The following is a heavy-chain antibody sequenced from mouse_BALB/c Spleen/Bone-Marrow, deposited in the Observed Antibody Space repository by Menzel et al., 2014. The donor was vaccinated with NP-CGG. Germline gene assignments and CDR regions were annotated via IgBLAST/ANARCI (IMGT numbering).Heavy chain of an antibody. CDR2: IDPYDSET. J-gene: IGHJ3*01. CDR3: ARSGYRYDGWFAY. V-gene: IGHV1-52*01. CDR1: GYTFTSYW. Sequence: QVQLQQSGAELVRPGASVKLSGKASGYTFTSYWMNWVKQRPEQGLEWIGRIDPYDSETHYNQKFKDKAILTVDKSSSTAYMQLSSLTSEDAAVYYCARSGYRYDGWFAYWGQGTLVTVSA. D-gene: IGHD2-14*01.